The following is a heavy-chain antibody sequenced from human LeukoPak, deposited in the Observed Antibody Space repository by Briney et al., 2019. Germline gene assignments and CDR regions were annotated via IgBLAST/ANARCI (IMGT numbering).Heavy chain of an antibody. J-gene: IGHJ4*02. CDR2: ISWDGGST. D-gene: IGHD6-19*01. Sequence: GGSLRLSCAASGFTFDDYTMRWVRQAPGKGLEWVSLISWDGGSTYYADSVKGRFTISRDNSKNSLYLQMNSLRTEDTALYYCAKGGHSSGWLFDYWGQGTLVTVSS. CDR3: AKGGHSSGWLFDY. V-gene: IGHV3-43*01. CDR1: GFTFDDYT.